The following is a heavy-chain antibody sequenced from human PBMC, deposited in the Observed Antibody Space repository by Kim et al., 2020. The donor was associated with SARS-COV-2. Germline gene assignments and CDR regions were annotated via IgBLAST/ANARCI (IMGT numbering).Heavy chain of an antibody. Sequence: SETLSLTCAVYGGSFSGYYWSWIRQPPGKGLEWIGEINHSGSTNYNPSLKSRVTISVDTSKNQFSLKLSSVTAADTAVYYCATIAAAEYGGQYYFDYWGQGTLVTVSS. D-gene: IGHD6-13*01. V-gene: IGHV4-34*01. CDR3: ATIAAAEYGGQYYFDY. CDR1: GGSFSGYY. CDR2: INHSGST. J-gene: IGHJ4*02.